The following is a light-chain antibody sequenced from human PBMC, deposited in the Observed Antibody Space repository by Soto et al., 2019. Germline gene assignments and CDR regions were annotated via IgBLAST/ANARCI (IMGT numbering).Light chain of an antibody. J-gene: IGLJ2*01. V-gene: IGLV2-14*01. Sequence: QSALTQPASVSGSPGQSITISCTGSSSDIGGYDYVSWYQQHPGKAPKLIIYDVTNRPSGVSNRFSGSKSGNTASLTISGLQAEDESDYYCSSYTTISTLVIFGGGTKLTV. CDR2: DVT. CDR3: SSYTTISTLVI. CDR1: SSDIGGYDY.